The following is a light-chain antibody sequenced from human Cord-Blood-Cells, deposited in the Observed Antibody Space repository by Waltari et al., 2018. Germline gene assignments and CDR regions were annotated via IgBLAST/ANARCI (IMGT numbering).Light chain of an antibody. V-gene: IGKV1-33*01. Sequence: DIQMTQSPSSLSASVGDRVTITCQASQDISNSLNWYQQKPGKAPKLLIYDASNLETGVPSRFSGTGSGTDFTFSISSLQPEDIATYNCKQYANLLPYTFGQGTKLEIK. J-gene: IGKJ2*01. CDR1: QDISNS. CDR3: KQYANLLPYT. CDR2: DAS.